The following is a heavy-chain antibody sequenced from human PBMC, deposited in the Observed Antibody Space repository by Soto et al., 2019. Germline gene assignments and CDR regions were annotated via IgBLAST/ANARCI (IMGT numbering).Heavy chain of an antibody. J-gene: IGHJ5*02. D-gene: IGHD5-12*01. CDR1: GGSISSGDYY. CDR2: IYYSGST. V-gene: IGHV4-30-4*01. Sequence: PSETLSLTCTVSGGSISSGDYYWSWIRQPPGKGLEWIGYIYYSGSTYYKPSLKSRVTISVDTSKNQFSLKLSSVTAADTAVYYCARYSGYEGLRFDPWGQGTLVTVSS. CDR3: ARYSGYEGLRFDP.